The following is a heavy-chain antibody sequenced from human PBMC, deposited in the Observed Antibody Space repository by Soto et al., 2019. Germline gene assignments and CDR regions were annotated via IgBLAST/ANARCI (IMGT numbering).Heavy chain of an antibody. J-gene: IGHJ4*02. V-gene: IGHV4-39*01. CDR2: IYYSGST. CDR3: ARHTPAISISDN. CDR1: GGSISSSSYY. Sequence: QLQLQESGPGLVKPSETLSLTCTVSGGSISSSSYYWGWIRQPPGKGLEWIGSIYYSGSTYYNPSRKSRVTISVDTSKNQFSLKLSSVPAADTAVYYCARHTPAISISDNWGQGTLVTVSS. D-gene: IGHD3-3*01.